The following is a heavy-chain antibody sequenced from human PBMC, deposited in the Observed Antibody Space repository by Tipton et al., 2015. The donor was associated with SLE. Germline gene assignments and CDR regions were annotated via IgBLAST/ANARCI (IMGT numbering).Heavy chain of an antibody. D-gene: IGHD1-14*01. V-gene: IGHV4-4*02. J-gene: IGHJ6*04. CDR2: IYHSGRT. CDR3: ARLGTEWAYVDV. Sequence: TLSLTCTVSGDSISGSKWWSWVRQSPGKGLEWIAEIYHSGRTYYNPSLKSRLSISVDKSNNQFSLKMTSVTAADTAVYYCARLGTEWAYVDVWGKGTTVTVSS. CDR1: GDSISGSKW.